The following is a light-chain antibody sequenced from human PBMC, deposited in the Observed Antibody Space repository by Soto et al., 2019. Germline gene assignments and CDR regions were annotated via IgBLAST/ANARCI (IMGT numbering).Light chain of an antibody. CDR2: SAS. Sequence: EIVMTQSPATLSVSPGERATLSCRASQSVSSDLAWYHQKPGQAPRLLIYSASTRATGIPDRFSGSGSGTDFTLTSSRLEPEDFAVYYCQQYGNSPITFGQGTRLEIK. CDR3: QQYGNSPIT. CDR1: QSVSSD. J-gene: IGKJ5*01. V-gene: IGKV3-20*01.